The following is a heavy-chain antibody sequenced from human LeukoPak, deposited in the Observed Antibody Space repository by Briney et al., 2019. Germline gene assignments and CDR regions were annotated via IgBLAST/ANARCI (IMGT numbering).Heavy chain of an antibody. CDR2: INHSGST. CDR1: GGSFSGYY. J-gene: IGHJ4*02. Sequence: TSETLSLTCAVYGGSFSGYYWSWIRQPPGKGLEWIGEINHSGSTNYNPSLKSRVTISVDTSKNQFSLKLSSVTAADTAVYYCARHTGGYCSGGSCWAFDYWGQGTLVTVSS. CDR3: ARHTGGYCSGGSCWAFDY. D-gene: IGHD2-15*01. V-gene: IGHV4-34*01.